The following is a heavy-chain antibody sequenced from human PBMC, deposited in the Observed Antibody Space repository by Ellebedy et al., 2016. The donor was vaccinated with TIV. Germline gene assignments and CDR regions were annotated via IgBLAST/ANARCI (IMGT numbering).Heavy chain of an antibody. J-gene: IGHJ4*02. CDR1: GFTFSSYS. CDR3: AREAISYATSGYYFDY. D-gene: IGHD3-16*01. V-gene: IGHV3-48*04. CDR2: ISSSSSTL. Sequence: GESLKISCAAPGFTFSSYSMNWVRQAPGKGLEWVSYISSSSSTLYYADSVKGRFTISRDNAKSSLYLQMNSLRAEDTAVYYCAREAISYATSGYYFDYWGQGTLVTVSS.